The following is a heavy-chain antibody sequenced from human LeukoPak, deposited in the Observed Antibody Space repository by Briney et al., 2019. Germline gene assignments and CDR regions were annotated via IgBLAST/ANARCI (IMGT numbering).Heavy chain of an antibody. CDR1: GFTFSTSA. CDR3: AKKNSGLQPFDY. Sequence: PGGSLRLSCAASGFTFSTSAMSWVRRAPGKGLEWVSGISSSGGDTPYADSVKGRFTISRDNSKNTLYLQMNSLRAEDTAVYYCAKKNSGLQPFDYWGQGTLVTVSS. V-gene: IGHV3-23*01. CDR2: ISSSGGDT. D-gene: IGHD4-23*01. J-gene: IGHJ4*02.